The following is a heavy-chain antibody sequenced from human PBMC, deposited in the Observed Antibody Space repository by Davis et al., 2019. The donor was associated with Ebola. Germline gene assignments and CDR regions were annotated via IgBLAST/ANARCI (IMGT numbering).Heavy chain of an antibody. V-gene: IGHV4-30-4*08. J-gene: IGHJ4*02. CDR2: IYYLGTT. D-gene: IGHD2-15*01. CDR1: GASISTSDDYF. Sequence: MPSETLSLTCTVSGASISTSDDYFWAWIRQPPGKEPEWIGNIYYLGTTYYNPSLKSRVIISVDTSQNQFSLKLSSVTATDTAVYYCARVDCSGVNCIVDYWGRGTLVTVSS. CDR3: ARVDCSGVNCIVDY.